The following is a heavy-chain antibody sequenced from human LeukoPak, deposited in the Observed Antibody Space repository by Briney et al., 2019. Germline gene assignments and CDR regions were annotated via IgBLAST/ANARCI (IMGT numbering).Heavy chain of an antibody. V-gene: IGHV3-20*04. CDR2: INWNGGST. CDR3: ARGPNYDSSGYYPGNAFDI. J-gene: IGHJ3*02. D-gene: IGHD3-22*01. Sequence: GGSLRLSCAASGFTFDGYGMSWVRQAPGKGLEWVSGINWNGGSTGYADSVKSRFTISRDNAKNSLYLQMNSLRAEDTALYYCARGPNYDSSGYYPGNAFDIWGQGTMVTVSS. CDR1: GFTFDGYG.